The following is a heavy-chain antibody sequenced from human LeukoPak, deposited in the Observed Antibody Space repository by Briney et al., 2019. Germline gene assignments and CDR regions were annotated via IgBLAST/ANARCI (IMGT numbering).Heavy chain of an antibody. CDR1: GGFISNYY. CDR3: ARARTRAFVSLLVPKEADS. Sequence: PSETLSLTCTVSGGFISNYYWSWMRQPPGKGLEWIGYIYYSGSTNYNPSLKSRITISVDPSKNLISLTLTSVTAADTAEYYCARARTRAFVSLLVPKEADSWGQGALVTVSS. D-gene: IGHD2-15*01. J-gene: IGHJ4*02. V-gene: IGHV4-59*08. CDR2: IYYSGST.